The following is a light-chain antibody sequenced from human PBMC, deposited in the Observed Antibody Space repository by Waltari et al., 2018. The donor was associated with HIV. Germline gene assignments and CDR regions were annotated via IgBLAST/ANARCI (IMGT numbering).Light chain of an antibody. CDR3: QQSYSYRT. Sequence: DIKMTQSPSSLSASVGDRVTITCRASQHISGYLNWYQQKPGKAPTLLIYGASYLQSGVPSRFSGSGAGTEFTLTITSLQPEDYATYYCQQSYSYRTFGQGTKVEIK. CDR1: QHISGY. J-gene: IGKJ1*01. CDR2: GAS. V-gene: IGKV1-39*01.